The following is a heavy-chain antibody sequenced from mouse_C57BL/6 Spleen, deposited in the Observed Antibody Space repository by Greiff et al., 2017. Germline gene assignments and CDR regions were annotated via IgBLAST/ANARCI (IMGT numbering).Heavy chain of an antibody. D-gene: IGHD2-5*01. CDR3: ARARSNGRGYYAMDY. CDR1: GYSITSGYY. J-gene: IGHJ4*01. Sequence: EVKLVESGPGLVKPSQSLSLTCSVTGYSITSGYYWNWIRQFPGNKLEWMGYISYDGSNHYNPSLKNRISITRDTSKNQFFLKLNSVTTEDTATYYWARARSNGRGYYAMDYWGQGTSVTVSS. CDR2: ISYDGSN. V-gene: IGHV3-6*01.